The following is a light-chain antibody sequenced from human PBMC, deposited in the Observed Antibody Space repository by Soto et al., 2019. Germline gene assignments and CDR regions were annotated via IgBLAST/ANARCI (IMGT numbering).Light chain of an antibody. J-gene: IGKJ4*01. V-gene: IGKV3-11*01. CDR3: QHRSNWPLT. CDR1: QSVSSY. Sequence: EIVLTQSPATLSLSPGERATLSCRASQSVSSYLAWYQQKPGQAPRLLIYDTSNRATGIPARFSGSGSGTDFTLTISSLEPEDFAVYYCQHRSNWPLTFGGGTKVEIK. CDR2: DTS.